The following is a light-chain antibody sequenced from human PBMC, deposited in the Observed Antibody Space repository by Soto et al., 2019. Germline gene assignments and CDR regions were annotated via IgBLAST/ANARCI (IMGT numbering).Light chain of an antibody. CDR2: GAS. CDR3: QQYSSSRT. J-gene: IGKJ1*01. V-gene: IGKV3-20*01. CDR1: QFVRSGK. Sequence: EIVLTQSPGTLSLSPGETATLSCRASQFVRSGKLAWYQQKPGQAPRLLIYGASTRASDVPDRFSGSGSVTDFTLTISRLEPEDFAVYYCQQYSSSRTFGQGTKVEIK.